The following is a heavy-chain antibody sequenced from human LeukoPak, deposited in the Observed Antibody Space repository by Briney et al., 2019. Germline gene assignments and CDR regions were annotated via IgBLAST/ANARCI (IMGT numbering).Heavy chain of an antibody. Sequence: GASVKVSCKAAVCTFSSYAISWVGEAAGQGREWMGRIGPILGIANYAQKFQGRVTITSDTSTSTASMDLSSLRSEATAVSYSARAAYSYGSGMFYYPGMDVWGQGTPVTVSS. CDR2: IGPILGIA. CDR1: VCTFSSYA. V-gene: IGHV1-69*04. D-gene: IGHD3-10*01. CDR3: ARAAYSYGSGMFYYPGMDV. J-gene: IGHJ6*02.